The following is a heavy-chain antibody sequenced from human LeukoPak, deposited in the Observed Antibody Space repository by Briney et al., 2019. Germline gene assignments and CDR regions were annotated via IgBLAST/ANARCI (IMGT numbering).Heavy chain of an antibody. CDR1: GGSISSSSYY. J-gene: IGHJ4*02. D-gene: IGHD5-18*01. Sequence: PSETLSLTCTVSGGSISSSSYYWGWIRQPPGKGLEWIGSIYYSGSTYYNPSLKSRVTISVDTSKNQFSLKLSSVTAADTAVYYCARGAIVGTAMVVDYWGQGTLVTVSS. V-gene: IGHV4-39*07. CDR2: IYYSGST. CDR3: ARGAIVGTAMVVDY.